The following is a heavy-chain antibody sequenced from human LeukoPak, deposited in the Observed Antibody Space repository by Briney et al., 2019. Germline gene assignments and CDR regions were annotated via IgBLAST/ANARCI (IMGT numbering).Heavy chain of an antibody. Sequence: ASVKVSCKASGYTFTSYYVHWVRQAPGQGLEWMGIINPSGGSTSYAQKFQGRVTMTRDTSTSTVYMELSSLRSEDTAVYYCASSKGTTEFDHWGQGTLVTVSS. D-gene: IGHD1-1*01. CDR3: ASSKGTTEFDH. V-gene: IGHV1-46*01. J-gene: IGHJ4*02. CDR1: GYTFTSYY. CDR2: INPSGGST.